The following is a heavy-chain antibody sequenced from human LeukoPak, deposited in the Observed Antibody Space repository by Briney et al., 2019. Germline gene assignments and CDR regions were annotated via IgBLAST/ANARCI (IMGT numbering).Heavy chain of an antibody. J-gene: IGHJ4*02. D-gene: IGHD4-23*01. Sequence: PSETLSLTCTVSGASVNSGSHYWSWFRQPPGKGLEWIGYMYYSGTTNYNPSLKSRVTMSVDTSKNHFSPKMNSLTAADTPEYYCAGLRYHGGNTVWGQGTPVTVSS. CDR2: MYYSGTT. CDR1: GASVNSGSHY. V-gene: IGHV4-61*03. CDR3: AGLRYHGGNTV.